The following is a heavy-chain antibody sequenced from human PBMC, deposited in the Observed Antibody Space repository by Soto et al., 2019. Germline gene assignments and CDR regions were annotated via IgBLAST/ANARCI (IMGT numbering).Heavy chain of an antibody. J-gene: IGHJ6*02. V-gene: IGHV4-34*01. D-gene: IGHD3-3*01. CDR1: GWSFSGYY. CDR2: INHSGST. CDR3: ARVRGYYDFWSGYGGYYYYGMDV. Sequence: SETLSLTCSVYGWSFSGYYWSWIRQPPGKGLEWIGEINHSGSTNYNPSLKSRVTISVDTSKNQFSLKLSSVTAADTAVYYCARVRGYYDFWSGYGGYYYYGMDVWGQGTTVTVSS.